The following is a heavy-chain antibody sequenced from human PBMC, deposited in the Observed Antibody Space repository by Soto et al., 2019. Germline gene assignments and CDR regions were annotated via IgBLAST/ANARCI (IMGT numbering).Heavy chain of an antibody. V-gene: IGHV4-39*01. J-gene: IGHJ6*03. D-gene: IGHD6-13*01. CDR3: AGIIAAASYYYYMDV. Sequence: ETLSLTCTVSGGSISSGGYYWGWIRQPPGKGLEWIGSIYYSGSTYYNPSLKSRVTISVDTSKNQFSLKLSSVTAADTAVYYCAGIIAAASYYYYMDVWGKGTTVTVSS. CDR2: IYYSGST. CDR1: GGSISSGGYY.